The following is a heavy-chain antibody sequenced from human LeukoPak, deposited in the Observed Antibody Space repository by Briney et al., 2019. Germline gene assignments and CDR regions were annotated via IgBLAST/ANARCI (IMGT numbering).Heavy chain of an antibody. CDR3: ARVDGSGSYYGYYYYYGMDV. V-gene: IGHV1-69*04. D-gene: IGHD3-10*01. Sequence: SVKVSCKASGGTFSSYAISWVRQAPGQGLEWMGRIIPILGIANYARKFQGRVTITADKSTSTAYMELSSLRSEDTAVYYCARVDGSGSYYGYYYYYGMDVWGQGTTVTVSS. CDR2: IIPILGIA. J-gene: IGHJ6*02. CDR1: GGTFSSYA.